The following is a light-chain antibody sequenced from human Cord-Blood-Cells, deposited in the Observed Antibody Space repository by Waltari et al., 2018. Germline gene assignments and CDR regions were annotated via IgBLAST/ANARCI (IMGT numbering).Light chain of an antibody. CDR2: EGS. J-gene: IGLJ3*02. Sequence: QSALTQPASVSGSPGQSITISCTGTSSDFGSYNLVSWYQQHPGKAPKLMIYEGSKRPSGVSNRFSGSKSGNTASLTISGLQAEDVDDYYCCSYAGSSTFVFGGGTKLTVL. CDR3: CSYAGSSTFV. V-gene: IGLV2-23*03. CDR1: SSDFGSYNL.